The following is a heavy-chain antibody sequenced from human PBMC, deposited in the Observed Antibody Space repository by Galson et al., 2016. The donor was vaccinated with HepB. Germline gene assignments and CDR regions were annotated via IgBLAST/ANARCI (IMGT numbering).Heavy chain of an antibody. D-gene: IGHD3-3*01. V-gene: IGHV3-23*01. J-gene: IGHJ2*01. CDR3: AKDQTTYDPGWYFDI. CDR1: GFTFSSYA. CDR2: ISGSGDSA. Sequence: SLRLSCAASGFTFSSYAMTWVRQAPGKGLEWVSGISGSGDSAYYGDSVKGRFSISRDNSKNTLYLQMNGLRADDTAVYFCAKDQTTYDPGWYFDIWGRGTLVTVSS.